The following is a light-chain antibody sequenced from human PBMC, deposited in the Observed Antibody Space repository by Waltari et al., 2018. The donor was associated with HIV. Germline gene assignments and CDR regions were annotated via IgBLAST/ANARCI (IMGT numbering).Light chain of an antibody. V-gene: IGLV3-21*04. J-gene: IGLJ2*01. CDR1: KIGGES. CDR3: QVWDIRSDSVV. Sequence: SYVVTQPPSVSVAPGETATITCGGNKIGGESVHWYQQKPGQAPVLVIYDDSARPSGIPERLSASNAGNTATLTISRVGAGDEADYYCQVWDIRSDSVVFGGGTKLTVL. CDR2: DDS.